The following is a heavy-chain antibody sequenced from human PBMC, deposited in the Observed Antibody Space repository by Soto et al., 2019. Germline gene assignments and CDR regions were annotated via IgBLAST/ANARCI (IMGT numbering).Heavy chain of an antibody. Sequence: EVQLVESGGGLVKPGGSLRLSCAASGFTFSLYSMIWVRQAPGKGLEWVASITSSSSYIHYEDSLKGRFTISRDNAKNSLFLQLDSLRAEDTAVYFCVRARSTDSRPDYWGQGTLVTVSS. CDR3: VRARSTDSRPDY. V-gene: IGHV3-21*01. D-gene: IGHD3-22*01. CDR2: ITSSSSYI. CDR1: GFTFSLYS. J-gene: IGHJ4*02.